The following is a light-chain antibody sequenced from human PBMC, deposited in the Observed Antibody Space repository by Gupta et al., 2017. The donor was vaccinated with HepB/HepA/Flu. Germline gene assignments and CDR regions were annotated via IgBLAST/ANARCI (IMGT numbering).Light chain of an antibody. Sequence: DIQMTQSPSSLCASVGDRVTINCRSSQRISTFLNWYQHKSGKAPKLLIYGSSQLQTGVPSRFSGTGFGTNFTLTINSLQREDFAAYYCQENVGRSQFSFGRGTQVEI. CDR3: QENVGRSQFS. CDR1: QRISTF. V-gene: IGKV1-39*01. CDR2: GSS. J-gene: IGKJ1*01.